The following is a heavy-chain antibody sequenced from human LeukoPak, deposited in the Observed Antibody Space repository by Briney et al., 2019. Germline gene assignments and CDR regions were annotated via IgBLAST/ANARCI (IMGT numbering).Heavy chain of an antibody. D-gene: IGHD3-22*01. V-gene: IGHV3-30*02. CDR2: IRYDGSNK. J-gene: IGHJ4*02. CDR1: GFTFSSYG. Sequence: AGGSLRLSCAASGFTFSSYGMHWVRQAPGKGLEWVAFIRYDGSNKYYADSVKGRFTISRDNSKNTLYLQMNSLRAEDTAVYYCTRDLNYYDSSGYSYYFDYWGQGTLVTVSS. CDR3: TRDLNYYDSSGYSYYFDY.